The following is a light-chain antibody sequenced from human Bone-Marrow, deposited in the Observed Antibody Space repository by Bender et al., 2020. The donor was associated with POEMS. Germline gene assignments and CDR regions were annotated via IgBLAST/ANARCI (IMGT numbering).Light chain of an antibody. CDR2: DIS. Sequence: QSALTQPRSVSGSRGQSVTISCAGTTGEIANYDYVSWYQHHPGKAPTLLMFDISKRPSGVTDRFAGSKSGDTASLTISDIQAEDEADYYCCSYAGSRTYVVFGGGTTLTVL. CDR1: TGEIANYDY. CDR3: CSYAGSRTYVV. V-gene: IGLV2-11*01. J-gene: IGLJ2*01.